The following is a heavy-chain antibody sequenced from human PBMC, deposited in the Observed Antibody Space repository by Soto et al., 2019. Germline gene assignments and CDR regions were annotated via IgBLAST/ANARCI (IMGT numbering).Heavy chain of an antibody. J-gene: IGHJ4*02. CDR1: GYTFTNND. V-gene: IGHV1-8*02. CDR3: AKDPSGDSSGPFDY. CDR2: MNPGSGDT. Sequence: ASVKVSCKASGYTFTNNDVSWVRQATGQGLEWMGWMNPGSGDTGYAQKFQGRVTMTRDISIATAYMELNSLRAEDTAVYYCAKDPSGDSSGPFDYWGQGTLVTVSS. D-gene: IGHD3-22*01.